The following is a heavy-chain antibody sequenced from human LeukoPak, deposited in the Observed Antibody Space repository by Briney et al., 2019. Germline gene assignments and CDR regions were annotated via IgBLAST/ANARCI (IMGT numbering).Heavy chain of an antibody. Sequence: QSGGSLTLSCAASGFSFSSYGMSWFRQAPGKGLEWVSTINNRADETHYADFVRGRFFISRDNSNSRLTLHMNNLRVEDTAVYYCERDPSEYEWRRGWYRDFWGQGSQVTVSS. CDR2: INNRADET. J-gene: IGHJ4*02. CDR3: ERDPSEYEWRRGWYRDF. V-gene: IGHV3-23*01. D-gene: IGHD6-19*01. CDR1: GFSFSSYG.